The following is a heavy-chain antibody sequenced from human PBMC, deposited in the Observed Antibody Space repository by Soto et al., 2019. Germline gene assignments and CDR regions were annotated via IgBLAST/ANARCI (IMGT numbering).Heavy chain of an antibody. V-gene: IGHV1-18*01. CDR3: ARKMTTVPYFDY. J-gene: IGHJ4*02. D-gene: IGHD4-17*01. CDR1: VYTFTSYG. CDR2: ISAYNGNT. Sequence: ASVKVCCKDSVYTFTSYGIRWVRQAPGQGLEWMGWISAYNGNTNYAQKLQGRVTMTTDTSTSTAYMELRSLRSDDTAVYYCARKMTTVPYFDYWGQGTLVTVSS.